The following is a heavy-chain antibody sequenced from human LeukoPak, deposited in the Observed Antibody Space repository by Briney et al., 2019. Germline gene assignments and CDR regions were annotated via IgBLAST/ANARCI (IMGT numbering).Heavy chain of an antibody. V-gene: IGHV1-69*04. Sequence: GASVKVSCKASGGTFSSYAISWVRQAPGQGLEWMGRIIPILGIANYAQKFQGRVTMTTDTSTSTAYMELRSLRSDDTAVYYCARAAPFFDYWGQGTLVTVSS. CDR3: ARAAPFFDY. CDR1: GGTFSSYA. CDR2: IIPILGIA. J-gene: IGHJ4*02.